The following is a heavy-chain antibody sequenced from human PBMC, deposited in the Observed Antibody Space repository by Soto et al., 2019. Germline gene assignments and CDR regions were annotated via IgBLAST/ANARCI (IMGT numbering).Heavy chain of an antibody. CDR1: GFTSSNYA. V-gene: IGHV3-23*01. CDR2: IRGSGETT. CDR3: AKGGTTTNIILDS. Sequence: EVELLESGGGFVQPWGSLRLSCAASGFTSSNYAMSWVRQSPGKGLEWLSSIRGSGETTYYADSVKGRVTISRDNDKNTLYLQINSLTAGDTAVYYCAKGGTTTNIILDSWGPGTPVTVSA. J-gene: IGHJ4*02. D-gene: IGHD1-1*01.